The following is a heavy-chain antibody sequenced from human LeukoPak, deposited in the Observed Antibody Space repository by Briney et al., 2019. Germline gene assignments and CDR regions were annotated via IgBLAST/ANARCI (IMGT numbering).Heavy chain of an antibody. D-gene: IGHD1-1*01. CDR1: GYTFNAYA. CDR2: ISVNDGDT. Sequence: ASVTVSCKASGYTFNAYAINWVRQAPGQGLEWMGWISVNDGDTNYAQKFQGRVTMTADTSTSTVYMELRSLISDDTAVYYCARNWNDVENFNYWGQGTLVTVSS. CDR3: ARNWNDVENFNY. J-gene: IGHJ4*02. V-gene: IGHV1-18*01.